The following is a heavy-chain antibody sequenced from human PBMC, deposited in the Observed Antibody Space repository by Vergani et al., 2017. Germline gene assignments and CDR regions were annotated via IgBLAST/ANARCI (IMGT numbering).Heavy chain of an antibody. CDR3: ARELSYYYGSGSDDYNPYYYEGMDV. J-gene: IGHJ6*02. V-gene: IGHV4-61*02. Sequence: QVQLPESGPRLVRPSQTLSLTCTVSGGSINTGAYYWSWIRQPAGKGLEWIGRVYTSGMTNYNPYLKSRVTILVDRSKSQLSLKLTSVTAGDTAVYFCARELSYYYGSGSDDYNPYYYEGMDVWGPGTTVTVSS. D-gene: IGHD3-10*01. CDR2: VYTSGMT. CDR1: GGSINTGAYY.